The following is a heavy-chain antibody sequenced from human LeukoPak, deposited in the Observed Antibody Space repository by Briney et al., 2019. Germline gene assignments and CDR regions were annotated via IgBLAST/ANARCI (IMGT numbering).Heavy chain of an antibody. J-gene: IGHJ6*02. CDR3: AKDYSSGWTPLYGMDA. Sequence: GRSLRLSCAASGFTFSSYGMHWVRQAPGKGLEWVSAISGSGGSTYYADSVKGRFTISRDNSKNTLYLQMNSLRAEDTAVYYCAKDYSSGWTPLYGMDAWGQGTTVTVSS. CDR1: GFTFSSYG. V-gene: IGHV3-23*01. CDR2: ISGSGGST. D-gene: IGHD6-19*01.